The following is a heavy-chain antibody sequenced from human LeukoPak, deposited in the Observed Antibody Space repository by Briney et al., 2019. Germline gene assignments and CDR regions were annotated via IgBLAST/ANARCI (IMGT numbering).Heavy chain of an antibody. J-gene: IGHJ4*02. D-gene: IGHD3-22*01. Sequence: PGGSLRLSCAASGFTFSSYSMNWVRQAPGKGLEWVSSISSSSSYIYYADSVKGRFTISRDNAKNQLYLQMNSLRAEDTAVYYCARDVVVIKPTFPRYFDYWGQGTLVTVSS. CDR1: GFTFSSYS. CDR3: ARDVVVIKPTFPRYFDY. V-gene: IGHV3-21*01. CDR2: ISSSSSYI.